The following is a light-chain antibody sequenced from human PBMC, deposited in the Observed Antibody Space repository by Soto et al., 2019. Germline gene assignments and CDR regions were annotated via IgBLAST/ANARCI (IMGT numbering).Light chain of an antibody. Sequence: EIVMTQSPATLSVSPGERATLSCRARQSVSSNLAWYQQKPGQAPRLLIYGASTRATGIPARFSGSGSGTEFTLTISSLQSEDLAVYYCQQYNNWWTFGQGTKVEIK. V-gene: IGKV3-15*01. J-gene: IGKJ1*01. CDR3: QQYNNWWT. CDR1: QSVSSN. CDR2: GAS.